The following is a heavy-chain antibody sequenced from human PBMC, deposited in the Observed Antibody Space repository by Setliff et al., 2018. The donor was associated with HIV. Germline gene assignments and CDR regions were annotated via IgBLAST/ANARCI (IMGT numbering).Heavy chain of an antibody. CDR3: ARGDHDGWVDYSNFFDS. CDR1: AATFTNCL. V-gene: IGHV7-4-1*02. D-gene: IGHD3-10*01. J-gene: IGHJ5*01. CDR2: INTDSGTP. Sequence: GASVKVSCNASAATFTNCLINWVRQAPGQGLEWMGWINTDSGTPTYAQAFPGRFVFSLDTSVSTAFLQITSLKAEDTAVYYCARGDHDGWVDYSNFFDSRGQGTRVTSPQ.